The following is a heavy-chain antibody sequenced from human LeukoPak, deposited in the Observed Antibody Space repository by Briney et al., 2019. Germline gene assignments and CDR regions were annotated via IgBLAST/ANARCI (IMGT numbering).Heavy chain of an antibody. D-gene: IGHD1-14*01. V-gene: IGHV3-21*06. CDR3: ATETNGRHYDY. CDR2: ICPTGSDR. CDR1: GLTFSTSG. Sequence: GGSLRLSCTASGLTFSTSGFNWVRQAPGKGLEGVASICPTGSDRYHADSIKDRFTISRDNAHNFLYLQMNSLRAEDTAVYYCATETNGRHYDYWGQGTLLTVSS. J-gene: IGHJ4*02.